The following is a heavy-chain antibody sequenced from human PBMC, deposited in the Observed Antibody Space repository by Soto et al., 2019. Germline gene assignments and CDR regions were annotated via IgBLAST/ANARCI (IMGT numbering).Heavy chain of an antibody. CDR3: ARRWGRSFDY. V-gene: IGHV4-59*08. D-gene: IGHD2-15*01. CDR2: IYYSGST. Sequence: PSETTSLTRTVPGGTISSSEWSWIRQPPGKGLEWIGYIYYSGSTNYNPSLKSRVTISVDTSKNQFSLKLSSVTAADTAVYYCARRWGRSFDYWGQGTLVTVSS. J-gene: IGHJ4*02. CDR1: GGTISSSE.